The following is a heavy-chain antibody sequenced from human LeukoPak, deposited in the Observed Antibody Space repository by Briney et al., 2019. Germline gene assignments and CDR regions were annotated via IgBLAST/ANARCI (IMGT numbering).Heavy chain of an antibody. D-gene: IGHD5-12*01. J-gene: IGHJ5*02. CDR2: IIPIFGTA. CDR1: GGTFSSYA. Sequence: SVKVSCKASGGTFSSYAISWVRQAPGQGLEWMGGIIPIFGTANYAQKFQGRVTITADESTSTAYMELSSLRSEDTAVYYCARGPPGSGYDGYWFDPWGRGTLVTVSS. CDR3: ARGPPGSGYDGYWFDP. V-gene: IGHV1-69*13.